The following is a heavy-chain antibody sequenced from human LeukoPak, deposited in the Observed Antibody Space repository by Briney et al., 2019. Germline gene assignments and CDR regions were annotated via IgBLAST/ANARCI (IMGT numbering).Heavy chain of an antibody. CDR3: ARHVSVAVTNFFDY. V-gene: IGHV4-39*01. J-gene: IGHJ4*02. CDR1: GGSISSGSYY. CDR2: VYYTGTT. D-gene: IGHD6-19*01. Sequence: PSETLSLTCTVSGGSISSGSYYWSWIRQPPGKGLEWIGGVYYTGTTYSNPSLKSRVTISVDTSKNQFSLRLSSVTAADTAVYYCARHVSVAVTNFFDYWGQGTLVTVSS.